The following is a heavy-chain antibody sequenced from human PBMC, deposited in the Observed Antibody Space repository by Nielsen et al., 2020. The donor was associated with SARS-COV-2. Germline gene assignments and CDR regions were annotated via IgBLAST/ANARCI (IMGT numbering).Heavy chain of an antibody. J-gene: IGHJ6*02. CDR2: INPSGGST. CDR1: GYTFTSYY. CDR3: ASSYSSSWSGGYYYGMDV. D-gene: IGHD6-13*01. Sequence: ASVKVSCKASGYTFTSYYMHWVRQAPGQGLEWMGIINPSGGSTSYAQKFQGRVTMTRDTSMSTVYMELSSLRSEDTAVYYCASSYSSSWSGGYYYGMDVWGQGTTVTVSS. V-gene: IGHV1-46*01.